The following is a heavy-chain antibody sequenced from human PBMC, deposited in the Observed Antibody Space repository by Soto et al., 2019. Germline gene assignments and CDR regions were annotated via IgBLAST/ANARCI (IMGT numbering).Heavy chain of an antibody. V-gene: IGHV1-69*01. CDR3: ARGDQYQLLTSFDY. D-gene: IGHD2-2*01. J-gene: IGHJ4*02. CDR1: GGTFSSYA. CDR2: IIPIFGTA. Sequence: QVQLVQSGAEVKKPGASVKVSCQASGGTFSSYAISWVRQAPGQGLEWMGGIIPIFGTANYAQKFQGRVTITADDSTSTAYMELSSLRSEDTAVYYCARGDQYQLLTSFDYWGQGTLVTVCS.